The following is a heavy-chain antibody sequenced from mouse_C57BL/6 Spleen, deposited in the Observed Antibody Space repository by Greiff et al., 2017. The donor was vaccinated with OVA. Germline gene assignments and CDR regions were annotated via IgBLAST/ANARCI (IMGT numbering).Heavy chain of an antibody. V-gene: IGHV1-64*01. D-gene: IGHD1-1*01. CDR3: ASDGYYGSSYFDY. CDR2: IHPNSGST. Sequence: VQLQQSGAELVKPGASVKLSCKASGYTFTSYWMHWVKQRPGQGLEWIGMIHPNSGSTNYNEKFKSKATLTVDKSSSTAYMQLSSLTSEDSAVYYCASDGYYGSSYFDYWGQGTTLTVSS. CDR1: GYTFTSYW. J-gene: IGHJ2*01.